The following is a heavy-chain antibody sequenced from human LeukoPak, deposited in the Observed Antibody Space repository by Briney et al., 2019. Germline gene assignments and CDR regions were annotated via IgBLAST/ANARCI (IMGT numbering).Heavy chain of an antibody. Sequence: GGSLRLSCAASGFTFGAYYMTWVRQAPGKGLEWVANIKQDGSEKYYVDSVNGRFTISRDNANNSLYLQMNSLRAEDTAVYYCARMSGIAVAAIWISYFDYWGQGTLVTVSS. J-gene: IGHJ4*02. CDR2: IKQDGSEK. D-gene: IGHD6-19*01. V-gene: IGHV3-7*03. CDR1: GFTFGAYY. CDR3: ARMSGIAVAAIWISYFDY.